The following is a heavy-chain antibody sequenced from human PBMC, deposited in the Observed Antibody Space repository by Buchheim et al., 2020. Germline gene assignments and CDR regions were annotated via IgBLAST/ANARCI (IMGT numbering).Heavy chain of an antibody. CDR1: GFTFSSYA. J-gene: IGHJ6*02. Sequence: QVQLVESGGGVVQPGRSLRLSCAASGFTFSSYAMHWVRQAPGKGLEWVAVISYDGSNKYYADYVKGRFTISRANSKKTLYLQMNSLRAEDTAVYYCARDGVYCSSTSCTDEDYYYYGMDVWGQGTT. CDR2: ISYDGSNK. D-gene: IGHD2-2*01. V-gene: IGHV3-30-3*01. CDR3: ARDGVYCSSTSCTDEDYYYYGMDV.